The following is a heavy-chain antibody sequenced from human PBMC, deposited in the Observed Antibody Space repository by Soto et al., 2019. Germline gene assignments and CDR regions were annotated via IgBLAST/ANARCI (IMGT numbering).Heavy chain of an antibody. CDR3: ARTLESARQVXY. Sequence: EMQLVESGGGLVQPGGXXXXXXXXXXXXVSXNXMTWVRQPPGKGLEWVSVIYTSGRTYYGDSVKGRVTISRDNSKNTLYLQMNSLRVEDTAVYYCARTLESARQVXYWGXGTLVTVSS. J-gene: IGHJ4*01. CDR2: IYTSGRT. D-gene: IGHD3-3*01. V-gene: IGHV3-66*01. CDR1: XXXVSXNX.